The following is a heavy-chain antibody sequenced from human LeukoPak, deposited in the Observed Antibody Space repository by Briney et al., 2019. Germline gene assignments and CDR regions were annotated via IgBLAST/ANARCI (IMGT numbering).Heavy chain of an antibody. D-gene: IGHD3-16*01. CDR3: ARMGGYYYYMDV. CDR1: GGSIRTYY. CDR2: IYTSGST. Sequence: PSETLSLTCTVSGGSIRTYYWSWIRQPAGKGLEWIGRIYTSGSTNYNSSLKSRVTMAVDTSKNQFSLKLSSVTAADTAVYYCARMGGYYYYMDVWGKGTTVTVSS. J-gene: IGHJ6*03. V-gene: IGHV4-4*07.